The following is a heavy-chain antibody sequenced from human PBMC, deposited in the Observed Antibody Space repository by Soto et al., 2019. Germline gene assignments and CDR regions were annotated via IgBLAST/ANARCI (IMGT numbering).Heavy chain of an antibody. CDR1: GFTFSSYA. Sequence: GGSLRLSCAASGFTFSSYAMSWVRQAPGKGLEWVSAIRDSGGTTYYSDSVKGRFTISRDNSKNTLYLQMNSLRAEDTALYYCAKDQAYRYFDLWGRGTLVTVSS. J-gene: IGHJ2*01. V-gene: IGHV3-23*01. CDR3: AKDQAYRYFDL. CDR2: IRDSGGTT.